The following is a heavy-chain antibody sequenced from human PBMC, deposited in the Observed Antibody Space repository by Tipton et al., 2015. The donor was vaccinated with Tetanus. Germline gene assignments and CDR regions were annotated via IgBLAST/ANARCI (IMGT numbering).Heavy chain of an antibody. V-gene: IGHV3-23*01. CDR3: AKRGQQWVVSSYFDS. Sequence: GSLRLSCAASGFPFTTYGMTWVRLAPGKGLEWVAVITGSGVGTYYSDSVKGRFTVSRDNSKNTVFLQMNSLRAEDTAVYFCAKRGQQWVVSSYFDSWGQGTLVAVSS. D-gene: IGHD6-19*01. CDR2: ITGSGVGT. J-gene: IGHJ4*02. CDR1: GFPFTTYG.